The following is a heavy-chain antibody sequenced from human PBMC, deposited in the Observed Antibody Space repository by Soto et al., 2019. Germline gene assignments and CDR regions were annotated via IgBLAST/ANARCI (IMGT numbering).Heavy chain of an antibody. J-gene: IGHJ6*02. CDR3: AMHIVKSTTVSKWVVNYYYGMDG. V-gene: IGHV1-69*06. CDR2: IIPIFGTA. D-gene: IGHD1-1*01. CDR1: GGTFSSYA. Sequence: QVQLVQSGAEVKKPGSSVKVSCKASGGTFSSYAISWVRQAPGQGLEWMGGIIPIFGTANYAQKFQGRVTITADKSASTDYMELSRPRSEDTGVYYCAMHIVKSTTVSKWVVNYYYGMDGWGQGTTVTVSS.